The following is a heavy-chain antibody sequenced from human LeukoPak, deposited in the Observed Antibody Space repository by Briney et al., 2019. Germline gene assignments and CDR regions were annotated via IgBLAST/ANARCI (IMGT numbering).Heavy chain of an antibody. CDR1: GFTFSSYW. D-gene: IGHD3-22*01. Sequence: GGSLRLSCAASGFTFSSYWKSWVRQAPGKGLEWVANIKQDGSEKYYVDSVKGRFTISRDNAKNSLYLQMNSLRAEDTAVYYCARGPQASYYYDSSGIYYMDVWGKGTTVTVSS. CDR2: IKQDGSEK. J-gene: IGHJ6*03. V-gene: IGHV3-7*01. CDR3: ARGPQASYYYDSSGIYYMDV.